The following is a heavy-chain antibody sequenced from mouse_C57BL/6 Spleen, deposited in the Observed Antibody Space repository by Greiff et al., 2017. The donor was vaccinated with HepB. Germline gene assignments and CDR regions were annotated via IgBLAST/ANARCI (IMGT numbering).Heavy chain of an antibody. V-gene: IGHV5-9*01. D-gene: IGHD2-3*01. Sequence: EVKVVESGGGLVKPGGSLKLSCAASGFTFSSYTMSWVRQTPEKRLEWVATISGGGGNTYYPDSLKGRFTITRDNANNTLYLQMSSLRSEDTALYYCARNVGIDDGWAYWGQGTLVTVSA. J-gene: IGHJ3*01. CDR3: ARNVGIDDGWAY. CDR2: ISGGGGNT. CDR1: GFTFSSYT.